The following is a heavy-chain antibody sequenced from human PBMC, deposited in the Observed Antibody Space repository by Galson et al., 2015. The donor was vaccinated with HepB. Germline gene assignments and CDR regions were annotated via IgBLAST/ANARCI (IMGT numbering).Heavy chain of an antibody. Sequence: SLRLSCAASGFTFSSYWMSWVRQAPGKGLEWVANIKQDGSEKYYVDSVKGRFTISRDNAKNSLNLQMNSLRAEDTAVYYCARDFGDQHAFDIWGQGTMVTVSS. CDR2: IKQDGSEK. CDR3: ARDFGDQHAFDI. V-gene: IGHV3-7*03. J-gene: IGHJ3*02. CDR1: GFTFSSYW. D-gene: IGHD2-21*01.